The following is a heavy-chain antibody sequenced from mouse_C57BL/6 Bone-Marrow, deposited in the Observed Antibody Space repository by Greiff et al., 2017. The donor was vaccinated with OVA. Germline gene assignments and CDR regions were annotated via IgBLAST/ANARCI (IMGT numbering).Heavy chain of an antibody. Sequence: QVQLQQSGPGILQPSQTLSLTCSFSGFSLSTFGMGVGWIRQPSGKGLEWLAHIWWDDDKYYNPALKSRLTISKDTSKNQVFLKIANVDTADTATYYCARIGRAYSNYENFDYWGQGTTLTVSS. V-gene: IGHV8-8*01. J-gene: IGHJ2*01. CDR2: IWWDDDK. D-gene: IGHD2-5*01. CDR3: ARIGRAYSNYENFDY. CDR1: GFSLSTFGMG.